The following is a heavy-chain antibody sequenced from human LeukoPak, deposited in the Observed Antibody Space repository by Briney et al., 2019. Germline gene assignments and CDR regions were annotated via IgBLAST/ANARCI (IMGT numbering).Heavy chain of an antibody. D-gene: IGHD6-13*01. CDR2: IYDSGST. CDR1: GGSIRSSYYY. Sequence: SETLSLTCTVSGGSIRSSYYYWGWIRQPPGKGLEWIGSIYDSGSTYYNPSLKSRVTISVDTSKNQFSLKLNSVTAADTAVYYCARHIPAAGTDWGQGTLVTVSS. J-gene: IGHJ4*02. V-gene: IGHV4-39*01. CDR3: ARHIPAAGTD.